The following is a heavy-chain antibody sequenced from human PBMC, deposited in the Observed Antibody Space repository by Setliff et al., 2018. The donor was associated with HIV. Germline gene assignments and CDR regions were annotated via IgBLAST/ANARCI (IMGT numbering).Heavy chain of an antibody. V-gene: IGHV1-2*06. CDR3: ARDEVIEVAGDFDN. CDR2: VNPNSGGT. D-gene: IGHD6-19*01. CDR1: GYSFTGYY. J-gene: IGHJ4*02. Sequence: ASVKVSCKASGYSFTGYYMHWVRQAPGQGLEWMGRVNPNSGGTNYAQKFQGRVTMTRDTSISTAYMELSRLRSDDTAVYYCARDEVIEVAGDFDNWGQGTLVTVSS.